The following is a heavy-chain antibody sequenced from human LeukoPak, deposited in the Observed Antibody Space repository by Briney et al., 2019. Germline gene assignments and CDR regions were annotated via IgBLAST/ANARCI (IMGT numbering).Heavy chain of an antibody. CDR1: GGSFSGYY. CDR3: AREEWQRLGDYYYYYMDV. Sequence: SETLSLTCAVYGGSFSGYYWSWIRQPPGKGLEWIGDIYHSGSTNYNPSLKSRVTISVDTSKNQFSLKLSSVTAADTAVYYCAREEWQRLGDYYYYYMDVWGEGTTVTASS. CDR2: IYHSGST. D-gene: IGHD5-12*01. V-gene: IGHV4-34*01. J-gene: IGHJ6*03.